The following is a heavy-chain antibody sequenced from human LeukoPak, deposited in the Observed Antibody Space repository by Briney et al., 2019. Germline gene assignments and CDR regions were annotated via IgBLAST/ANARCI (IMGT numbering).Heavy chain of an antibody. CDR1: GFTFSSYA. CDR3: ARFDDYGGNGLDY. CDR2: ISYDGSNK. D-gene: IGHD4-23*01. J-gene: IGHJ4*02. Sequence: GRSLRLSCAASGFTFSSYAMHWVRQAPGKGLEWVAVISYDGSNKYYADSVKGRFTISRDNSKNTLYLQMNSLRAEDTAAYYCARFDDYGGNGLDYWGQGTLVTVSS. V-gene: IGHV3-30-3*01.